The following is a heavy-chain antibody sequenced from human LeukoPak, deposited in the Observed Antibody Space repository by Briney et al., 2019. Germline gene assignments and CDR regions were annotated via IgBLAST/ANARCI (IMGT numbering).Heavy chain of an antibody. CDR3: ARGLQLAPTGYYYYGMDV. Sequence: PSETLSLTCTVSGGSISSYYWNWIRQPPGKGLEWIGYIYYSGSTNYNPSLKSRVTISVDTSKNQFSLKLSSVTAADTAVYYCARGLQLAPTGYYYYGMDVWGQGTTVTVSS. CDR1: GGSISSYY. V-gene: IGHV4-59*12. CDR2: IYYSGST. D-gene: IGHD6-13*01. J-gene: IGHJ6*02.